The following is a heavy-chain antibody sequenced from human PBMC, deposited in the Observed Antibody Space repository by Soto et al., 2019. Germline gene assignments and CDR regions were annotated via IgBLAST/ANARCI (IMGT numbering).Heavy chain of an antibody. CDR1: DYTFTNYG. CDR2: INVYNGNT. D-gene: IGHD3-10*01. CDR3: ARGVGSGSYYIQYNWFDP. J-gene: IGHJ5*02. V-gene: IGHV1-18*01. Sequence: QVQLVQSGGEVKKPGASVKVSCKASDYTFTNYGISWVRQAPGQGLEWMGWINVYNGNTKYAQKVQGRVTMTTDTSTSTAYMELRSLRSDDTAVYYCARGVGSGSYYIQYNWFDPWGQGTLVTVSS.